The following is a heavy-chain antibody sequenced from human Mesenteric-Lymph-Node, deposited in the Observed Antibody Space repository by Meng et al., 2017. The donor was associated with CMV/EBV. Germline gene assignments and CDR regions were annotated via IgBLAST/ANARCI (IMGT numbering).Heavy chain of an antibody. CDR1: GGSISSSNW. D-gene: IGHD3-10*01. CDR3: ARGNTMVRGVFDY. V-gene: IGHV4-4*02. Sequence: SGGSISSSNWWSWVRQPPGKGLEWIGEIYHSGSTNYNPSLKSRVTISVDKSKNQFSLKLSSVTAADMAVYYCARGNTMVRGVFDYWGQGTLVTVSS. J-gene: IGHJ4*02. CDR2: IYHSGST.